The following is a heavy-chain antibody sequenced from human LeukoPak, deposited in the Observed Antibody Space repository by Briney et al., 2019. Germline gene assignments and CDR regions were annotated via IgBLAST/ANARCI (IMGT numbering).Heavy chain of an antibody. V-gene: IGHV3-74*01. Sequence: GGSLRLSCAASGFTFSSYWMHWVRQAPGKGLVWVSRINSDGSSTSYADSVKGGFTISRDSSKNTLFLQMNRLRPEDAAVYYCAKAPVTTCRGAFCYPFDYWGLGTLVTVSS. CDR3: AKAPVTTCRGAFCYPFDY. J-gene: IGHJ4*02. D-gene: IGHD2-15*01. CDR1: GFTFSSYW. CDR2: INSDGSST.